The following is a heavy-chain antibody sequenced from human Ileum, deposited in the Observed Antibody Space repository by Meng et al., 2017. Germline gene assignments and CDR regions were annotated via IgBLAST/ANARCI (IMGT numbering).Heavy chain of an antibody. CDR3: TARVVTTNEY. Sequence: EVRLVEAGGGLVKPGGSLRLSCAASGFNFNNAWMNWVRQAPGKGLEWVGRIKTKPDGGTTDYAAPAKGGFIISRDDSKSTVYLQMNSLKIEDTAVYYCTARVVTTNEYWGQGTLVTASS. CDR1: GFNFNNAW. V-gene: IGHV3-15*01. CDR2: IKTKPDGGTT. D-gene: IGHD2-21*02. J-gene: IGHJ4*02.